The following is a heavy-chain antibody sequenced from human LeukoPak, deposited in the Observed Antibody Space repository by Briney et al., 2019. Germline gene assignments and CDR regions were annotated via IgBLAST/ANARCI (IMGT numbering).Heavy chain of an antibody. CDR1: GGSISSSSYY. D-gene: IGHD6-6*01. V-gene: IGHV4-39*07. CDR3: ARVCPVSSRNYYYYYMDV. CDR2: IYYSGST. J-gene: IGHJ6*03. Sequence: SSETLSLTCTVSGGSISSSSYYWGWIRQPPGKGLEWIGSIYYSGSTYYNPSLKSRVTISVDTSKNQFSLKLSSVTAADTAVYYCARVCPVSSRNYYYYYMDVWGKGTTVTVSS.